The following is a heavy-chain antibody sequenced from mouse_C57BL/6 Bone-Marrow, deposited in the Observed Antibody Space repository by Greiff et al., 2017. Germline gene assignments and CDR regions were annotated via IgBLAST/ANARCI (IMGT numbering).Heavy chain of an antibody. CDR3: AREECSYNLWYFDV. Sequence: EVQLQQSGPGLVKPSPSLSLTCSVTGYSITSGYYWNWIRQFPGNKLEWMDYIRYDGSNNYNPSLKNRTSITRDTSTNQFFLKLTSVTTEDTATYYCAREECSYNLWYFDVWGTGTTVTVSS. J-gene: IGHJ1*03. CDR1: GYSITSGYY. D-gene: IGHD1-3*01. CDR2: IRYDGSN. V-gene: IGHV3-6*01.